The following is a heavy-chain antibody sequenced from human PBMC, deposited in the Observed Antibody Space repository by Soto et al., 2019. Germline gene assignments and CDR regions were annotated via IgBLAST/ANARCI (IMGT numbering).Heavy chain of an antibody. CDR3: ARVGVGLAAPRVLPH. V-gene: IGHV1-18*01. J-gene: IGHJ4*02. CDR1: GYTFTSYG. CDR2: INPYNGNT. D-gene: IGHD6-13*01. Sequence: QVQLVQSGAEVKKPGASVKVSCKASGYTFTSYGISWVRQAPGQGLEWMGWINPYNGNTQYADQFSGRVTVPADTSTTTSFMEVTSLTSDDTAVFYCARVGVGLAAPRVLPHWGQGTLVTVSS.